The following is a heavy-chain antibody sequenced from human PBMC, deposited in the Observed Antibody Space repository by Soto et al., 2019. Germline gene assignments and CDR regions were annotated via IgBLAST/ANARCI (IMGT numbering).Heavy chain of an antibody. CDR1: GGSISTSPYY. CDR3: ARSIGYHGSGSYCFDY. CDR2: IYYSETN. J-gene: IGHJ4*02. Sequence: SETLSLTCNVSGGSISTSPYYWVWIRQPPGKRLEWIGSIYYSETNYYYLSVGSRVTMSVDTSKSQFFLKLSSVTAADTSVYYCARSIGYHGSGSYCFDYWGGGTVVSVS. V-gene: IGHV4-39*01. D-gene: IGHD3-10*01.